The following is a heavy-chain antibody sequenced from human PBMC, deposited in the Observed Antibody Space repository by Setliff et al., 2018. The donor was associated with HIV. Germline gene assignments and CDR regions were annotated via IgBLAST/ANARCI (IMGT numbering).Heavy chain of an antibody. V-gene: IGHV3-53*01. CDR2: IYSGGST. D-gene: IGHD3-22*01. CDR1: GFTVSSNY. CDR3: ARAMVPDSSGYYRPPAFDI. Sequence: SLRLSCAASGFTVSSNYMSWVRQAPGKGLEWVSDIYSGGSTYYADSVKGRFTISRDNSKNTLYLQMNSLRAEDTAVYYCARAMVPDSSGYYRPPAFDIWGQGTMVTVS. J-gene: IGHJ3*02.